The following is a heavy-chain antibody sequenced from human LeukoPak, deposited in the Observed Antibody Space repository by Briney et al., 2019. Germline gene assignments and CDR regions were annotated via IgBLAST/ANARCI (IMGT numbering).Heavy chain of an antibody. CDR3: ANLGTSAYSYGADDAFDI. D-gene: IGHD5-18*01. CDR2: IWPADSDT. V-gene: IGHV5-51*01. J-gene: IGHJ3*02. CDR1: GYSFTNCW. Sequence: GESLKISCKGSGYSFTNCWVGWVRQRPGKGLEWMGIIWPADSDTRYSPSFQGQVTISADKSISTAYLQWRSLKASDTAMYYCANLGTSAYSYGADDAFDIWGQGTMVTVSS.